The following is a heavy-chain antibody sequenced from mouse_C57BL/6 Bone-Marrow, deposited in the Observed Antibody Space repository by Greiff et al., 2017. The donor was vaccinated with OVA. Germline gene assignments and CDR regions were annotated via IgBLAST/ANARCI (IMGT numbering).Heavy chain of an antibody. J-gene: IGHJ4*01. Sequence: EVQLQESGPGMVKPSQSLSLTCTVSGYSITSGYDWHWIRPFPGNKLEWMGYISYSGSTNYNPSLKSRISITHDTSKNHFFQKLNSVTTEDTATYYCTSTSAHAMDYWGQGTSVTVSS. CDR3: TSTSAHAMDY. V-gene: IGHV3-1*01. CDR2: ISYSGST. CDR1: GYSITSGYD.